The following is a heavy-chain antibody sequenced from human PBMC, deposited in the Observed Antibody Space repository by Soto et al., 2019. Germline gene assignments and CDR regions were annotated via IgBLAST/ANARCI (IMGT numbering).Heavy chain of an antibody. CDR3: ARDRGYYYDSSGYDCMDV. CDR2: ISYDGSNK. V-gene: IGHV3-30-3*01. Sequence: QVQLVESGGGVVQPGRSLRLSCAASGFTFSSYAMHWVRQAPGKGLEWVAVISYDGSNKYYADSVKGRFTISRDNSKNTXSLQMNRLRAEDTAVYYCARDRGYYYDSSGYDCMDVWGQGTTVTVSS. CDR1: GFTFSSYA. D-gene: IGHD3-22*01. J-gene: IGHJ6*02.